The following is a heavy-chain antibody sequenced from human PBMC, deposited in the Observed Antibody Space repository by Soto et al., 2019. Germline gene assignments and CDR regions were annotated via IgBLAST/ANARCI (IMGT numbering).Heavy chain of an antibody. CDR1: GFTFSSYD. CDR2: IGGSSNTM. V-gene: IGHV3-48*02. D-gene: IGHD3-3*01. Sequence: ELQLVESGGGLVQPGGSLKLSCAASGFTFSSYDMDWVRQAPGKGLEWLARIGGSSNTMYYADSVKGRFTISRDNAKNALSLQMNSLRDEDTAWYYCSTINYEFLGYYARGLWGKGTTVTFSS. J-gene: IGHJ6*04. CDR3: STINYEFLGYYARGL.